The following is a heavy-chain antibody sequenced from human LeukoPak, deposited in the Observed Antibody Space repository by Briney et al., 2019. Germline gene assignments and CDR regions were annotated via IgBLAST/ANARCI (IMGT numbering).Heavy chain of an antibody. J-gene: IGHJ6*03. CDR3: AKGPVVELGYYYYMDV. CDR1: GFTFRSYA. D-gene: IGHD1-7*01. CDR2: ISYSGRNT. Sequence: GGSLRLSCAASGFTFRSYAMSWVRQTPEKGVEWVSLISYSGRNTDYADSVKGRFTISRDNSQNMLFLQMYSMSAEDTAVYYCAKGPVVELGYYYYMDVWGKGTTVTVSS. V-gene: IGHV3-23*01.